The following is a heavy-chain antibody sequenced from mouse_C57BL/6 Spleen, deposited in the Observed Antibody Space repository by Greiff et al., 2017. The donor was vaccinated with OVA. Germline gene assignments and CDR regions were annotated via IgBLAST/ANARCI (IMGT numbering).Heavy chain of an antibody. V-gene: IGHV1-85*01. D-gene: IGHD2-5*01. CDR3: ARGDYSNYGDAMDY. CDR1: GYTFTSYD. J-gene: IGHJ4*01. CDR2: LYPRDGST. Sequence: VQLQESGPELVKPGASVKLSCKASGYTFTSYDINWVKQRPGQGLEWIGWLYPRDGSTKYNEKCKGKATLTVDTSSSTAYMELHSLTSEDSAVYFCARGDYSNYGDAMDYWGQGTSVTVSS.